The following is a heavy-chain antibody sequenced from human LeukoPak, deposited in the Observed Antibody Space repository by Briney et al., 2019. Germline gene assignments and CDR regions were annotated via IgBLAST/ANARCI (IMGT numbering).Heavy chain of an antibody. Sequence: PSETLSLTCTVSGGSISSSSYYWGWIRQPPGKGLEWIGSIYYSGSTYYNPSLKSRVTISVDTSKNQFSLKLSSVTAADTAVYYCARTYRGLLLLLRAHFDYWGQGTLVTVSS. CDR2: IYYSGST. D-gene: IGHD2-15*01. J-gene: IGHJ4*02. CDR3: ARTYRGLLLLLRAHFDY. V-gene: IGHV4-39*07. CDR1: GGSISSSSYY.